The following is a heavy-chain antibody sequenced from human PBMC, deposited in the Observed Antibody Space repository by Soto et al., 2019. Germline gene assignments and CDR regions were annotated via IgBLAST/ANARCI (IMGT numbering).Heavy chain of an antibody. CDR3: ARETMVRGVMAPGSFDY. CDR2: INAGNGNT. CDR1: GYTFTSYA. J-gene: IGHJ4*02. V-gene: IGHV1-3*01. D-gene: IGHD3-10*01. Sequence: AASVKVSCKASGYTFTSYAMHWVRQAPGQRLEWMGWINAGNGNTKYSQKFQGRVTITRDTSASTAYMELSSLRSEDTAVYYCARETMVRGVMAPGSFDYWGQGTLVTVS.